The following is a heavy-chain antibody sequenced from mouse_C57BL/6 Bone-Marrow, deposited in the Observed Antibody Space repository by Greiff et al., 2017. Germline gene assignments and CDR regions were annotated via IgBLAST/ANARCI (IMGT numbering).Heavy chain of an antibody. D-gene: IGHD1-1*01. V-gene: IGHV2-3*01. Sequence: QVQLKQSGPGLVAPSQSLSITCTVSGFSLTSYGVSWVRQPPGTGLAWLGVIWGDGSTNYHSALISRLSISKDNSKSQVFLKLNSLQTDDTATYYCAKLKITTLVATPYYYARDYWGQGTSVTVSS. J-gene: IGHJ4*01. CDR3: AKLKITTLVATPYYYARDY. CDR2: IWGDGST. CDR1: GFSLTSYG.